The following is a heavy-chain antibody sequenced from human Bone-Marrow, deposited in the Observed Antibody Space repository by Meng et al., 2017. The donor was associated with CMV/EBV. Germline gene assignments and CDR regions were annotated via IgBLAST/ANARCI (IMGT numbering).Heavy chain of an antibody. D-gene: IGHD5-12*01. J-gene: IGHJ4*02. Sequence: GGSLRLSCAASGFTFSSYSMSWVRQAPGKGLEWVANIKYHGTEKYYVDSVKGRFTISRDNAKNSLYLQMNSLRAEDTAVYYCARAQALQWLRSKGVFDYWGQGTLVTVSS. CDR1: GFTFSSYS. CDR3: ARAQALQWLRSKGVFDY. V-gene: IGHV3-7*01. CDR2: IKYHGTEK.